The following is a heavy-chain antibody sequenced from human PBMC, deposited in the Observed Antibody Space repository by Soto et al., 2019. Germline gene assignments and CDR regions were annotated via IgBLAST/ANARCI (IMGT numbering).Heavy chain of an antibody. CDR3: AKRAYYYDSSGYYYPY. Sequence: PGGSLRLSCAASGFTFSDYYMSWIRQAPGKGLEWVSYISGGGSTIYYADSVKGRFTISRDNAKNSLYLQMNSLRAEDTAVYYCAKRAYYYDSSGYYYPYWGQGTLVTVSS. CDR2: ISGGGSTI. CDR1: GFTFSDYY. V-gene: IGHV3-11*01. D-gene: IGHD3-22*01. J-gene: IGHJ4*02.